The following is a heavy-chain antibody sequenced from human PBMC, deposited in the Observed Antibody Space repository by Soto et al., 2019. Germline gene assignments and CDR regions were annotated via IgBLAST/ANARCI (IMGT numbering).Heavy chain of an antibody. J-gene: IGHJ5*02. CDR1: GGSISTYY. V-gene: IGHV4-59*01. Sequence: TLSLTCTVSGGSISTYYWSWIRQPPGKELEWIGYVYYSGSTDYNPSLKSRVSISVDTSKNQFSLKLRSVTAADTAVYYCARGLVVVPSLPREYYYESQETGFDPWGQGTLVTVSS. CDR3: ARGLVVVPSLPREYYYESQETGFDP. CDR2: VYYSGST. D-gene: IGHD3-22*01.